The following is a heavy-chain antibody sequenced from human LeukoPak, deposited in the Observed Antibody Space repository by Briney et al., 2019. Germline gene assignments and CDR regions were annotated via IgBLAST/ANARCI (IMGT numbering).Heavy chain of an antibody. CDR1: AFTISSYS. CDR2: ISSSSSYI. D-gene: IGHD1-1*01. V-gene: IGHV3-21*01. J-gene: IGHJ6*01. Sequence: RSGGSLSLSCAASAFTISSYSMNWVRPAQGKGLEWVSSISSSSSYISYTDSGKGPFTISRDNAKNSLYLQMNCLRAELTAVYCFAIHDNNMNAEPYVMDGSGEGSTVTVS. CDR3: AIHDNNMNAEPYVMDG.